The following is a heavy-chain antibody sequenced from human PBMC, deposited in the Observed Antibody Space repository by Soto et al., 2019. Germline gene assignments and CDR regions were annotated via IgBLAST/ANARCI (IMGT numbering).Heavy chain of an antibody. J-gene: IGHJ4*02. CDR2: IYWEDDK. CDR1: GFSLTTSGVG. D-gene: IGHD3-3*01. V-gene: IGHV2-5*02. CDR3: AHRVLRTVFGLVTTTAIYFDF. Sequence: QITLNESGPTVVRPTETLTLTCRFSGFSLTTSGVGVGWIRQSPGKAPEWLALIYWEDDKRYSASLKSRLTITKDTSKNQVVLTVSDLDPTDTATYYCAHRVLRTVFGLVTTTAIYFDFWGPGTPFAVSS.